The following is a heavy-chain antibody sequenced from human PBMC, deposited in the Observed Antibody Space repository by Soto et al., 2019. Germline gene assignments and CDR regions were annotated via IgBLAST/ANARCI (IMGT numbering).Heavy chain of an antibody. CDR2: VSYTGST. CDR1: GDSLKSNSYS. D-gene: IGHD3-22*01. CDR3: ARGDHDWGDDYGGYSYLHYFDF. J-gene: IGHJ4*02. V-gene: IGHV4-61*01. Sequence: PSETLSLTCTVSGDSLKSNSYSWTCIRQSPGKGLQWIGSVSYTGSTNYNPSLEGRVTMSIDTSKHRFSLRLSSVTAADTAVYYCARGDHDWGDDYGGYSYLHYFDFWGQGTPVTVSS.